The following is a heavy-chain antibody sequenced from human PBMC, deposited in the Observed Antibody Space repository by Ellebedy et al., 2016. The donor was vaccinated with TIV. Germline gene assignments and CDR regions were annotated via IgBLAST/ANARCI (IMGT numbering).Heavy chain of an antibody. CDR3: AADRYCSGGNCYWVDY. Sequence: PGGSLRLSCTASGFAVTYNYMNWVRQAPGKGLEWVAVIYSGGTTNYADSVKGRFAISRDNSKNTRYLQMNSLRAEDTAVYYCAADRYCSGGNCYWVDYWGQGTLVTVSS. CDR2: IYSGGTT. J-gene: IGHJ4*02. D-gene: IGHD2-15*01. CDR1: GFAVTYNY. V-gene: IGHV3-66*01.